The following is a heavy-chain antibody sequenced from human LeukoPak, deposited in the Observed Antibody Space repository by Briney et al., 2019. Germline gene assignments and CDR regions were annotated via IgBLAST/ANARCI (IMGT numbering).Heavy chain of an antibody. CDR3: ARDVNNAFDI. V-gene: IGHV3-13*01. CDR1: GFTFSSYD. J-gene: IGHJ3*02. CDR2: ICSAGDT. Sequence: GGSLRLSCAASGFTFSSYDMHWVRQATGKGLEWVSAICSAGDTYYPGSVKGRFTISRENAKNSLYLQMNSLRAGDTAVYYCARDVNNAFDIWGQGTMVTVSS. D-gene: IGHD2/OR15-2a*01.